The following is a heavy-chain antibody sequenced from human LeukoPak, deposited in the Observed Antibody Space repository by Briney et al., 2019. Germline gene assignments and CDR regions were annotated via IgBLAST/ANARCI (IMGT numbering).Heavy chain of an antibody. Sequence: GRSLRLSCAASGFTFSSYGMHCVRQAPGKGLEWVAVISYDGSNKYYADSVKGRFTISRDNSKNTLYLQMNSLRAEDTAVYYCAKDGQWLVPFDYWGQGTLVTVSS. CDR1: GFTFSSYG. CDR3: AKDGQWLVPFDY. J-gene: IGHJ4*02. CDR2: ISYDGSNK. D-gene: IGHD6-19*01. V-gene: IGHV3-30*18.